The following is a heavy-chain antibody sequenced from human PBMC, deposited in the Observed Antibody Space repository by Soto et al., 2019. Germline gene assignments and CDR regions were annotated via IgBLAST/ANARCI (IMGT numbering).Heavy chain of an antibody. V-gene: IGHV1-3*04. CDR2: IRTENGNT. CDR1: GYPFTDYG. D-gene: IGHD3-22*01. J-gene: IGHJ4*02. CDR3: TRGGRQTDSGGSSRHFDY. Sequence: QVHLVQSGAEVKKPGASVRISCETSGYPFTDYGVHWVRQAPGQRLEWMGWIRTENGNTEYSQKFQHRVSITRDISATTVFIDLSTLAPEDTAVFFCTRGGRQTDSGGSSRHFDYWGQGTLVTVSS.